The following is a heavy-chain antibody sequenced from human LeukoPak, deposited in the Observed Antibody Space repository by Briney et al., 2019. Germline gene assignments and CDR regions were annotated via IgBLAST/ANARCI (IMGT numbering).Heavy chain of an antibody. CDR2: INPSGGST. V-gene: IGHV1-46*01. Sequence: GASVKVSCKASGYTFTSYGISWVRQAPGQGLEWMGIINPSGGSTSYAQKFQGRVTMTRDISTSTVYMELSSLRSEDTAVYYCARDESVLVATITFDYWGQGTLVTVSS. J-gene: IGHJ4*02. D-gene: IGHD5-12*01. CDR1: GYTFTSYG. CDR3: ARDESVLVATITFDY.